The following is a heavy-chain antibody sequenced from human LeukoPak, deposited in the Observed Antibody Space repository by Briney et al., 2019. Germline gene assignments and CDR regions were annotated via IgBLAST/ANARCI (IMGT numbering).Heavy chain of an antibody. Sequence: GGSLRLSCAASGFTVSSNYMNWVRQAPGKGLEWVSYISSSGSTRYYADSVKGRFTISRNNAKNSLYLQMNSLRAEDTAIYYCARDDLPWGYFDYWGQGTLVTVSS. J-gene: IGHJ4*02. CDR2: ISSSGSTR. V-gene: IGHV3-48*03. CDR3: ARDDLPWGYFDY. CDR1: GFTVSSNY. D-gene: IGHD3/OR15-3a*01.